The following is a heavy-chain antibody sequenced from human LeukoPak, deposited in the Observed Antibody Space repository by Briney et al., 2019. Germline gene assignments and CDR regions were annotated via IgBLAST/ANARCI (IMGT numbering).Heavy chain of an antibody. CDR3: ATPYSGGYQGLDI. J-gene: IGHJ3*02. CDR2: IYYSGST. Sequence: PGGSLRLSCAASGFIFSDYYMSWIRQAPGKGLEWIGSIYYSGSTYYNPTLKSRVTIFVDTSKNQFSLKLSSVTAADTAVYYCATPYSGGYQGLDIWGQGTMVTVSS. CDR1: GFIFSDYY. D-gene: IGHD1-26*01. V-gene: IGHV4-38-2*01.